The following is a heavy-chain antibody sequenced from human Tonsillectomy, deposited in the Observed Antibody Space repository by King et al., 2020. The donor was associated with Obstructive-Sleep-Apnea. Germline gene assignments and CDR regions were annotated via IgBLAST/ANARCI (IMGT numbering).Heavy chain of an antibody. Sequence: VQLQESGPGLVKPSETLSLTCTVSGGSISSYYWSWIRQPPGKGLEWIGCIYYSGSTNSNPSLKSRVTISLDTSTNQFSLKLSSVTAADTAVYYCARSLYYYDSSGYPYYFDYWGQGTLVTVSS. CDR3: ARSLYYYDSSGYPYYFDY. J-gene: IGHJ4*02. V-gene: IGHV4-59*08. CDR2: IYYSGST. CDR1: GGSISSYY. D-gene: IGHD3-22*01.